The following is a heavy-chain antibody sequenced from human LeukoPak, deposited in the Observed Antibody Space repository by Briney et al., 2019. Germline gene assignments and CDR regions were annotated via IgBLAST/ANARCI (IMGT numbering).Heavy chain of an antibody. CDR2: ISNSGST. CDR3: GRDALVGYFSYYYMDV. D-gene: IGHD2-15*01. V-gene: IGHV4-59*11. CDR1: GGSISSHY. Sequence: SETLSLTCTVSGGSISSHYWTWIRQSPVKGLEWIGDISNSGSTSYNPSLKSRVTISIDTSKNQISLKLSSVTAADTAVYYCGRDALVGYFSYYYMDVWGKGTTVTVSS. J-gene: IGHJ6*03.